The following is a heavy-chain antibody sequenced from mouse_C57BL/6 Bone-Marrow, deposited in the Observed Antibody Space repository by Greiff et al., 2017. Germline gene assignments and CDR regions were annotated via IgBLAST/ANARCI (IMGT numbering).Heavy chain of an antibody. CDR2: IHPNSGST. Sequence: VQLQQPGAELVKPGASVKLSCKASGYTFTSYWMHWVKQRPGQGLEWIGMIHPNSGSTNYNEKFKSKATLTVDKSSSTAYMQLSSLTSEDSAVYYCARMGFITTVVATRGYFDYWGQGTTLTVSS. CDR3: ARMGFITTVVATRGYFDY. J-gene: IGHJ2*01. CDR1: GYTFTSYW. V-gene: IGHV1-64*01. D-gene: IGHD1-1*01.